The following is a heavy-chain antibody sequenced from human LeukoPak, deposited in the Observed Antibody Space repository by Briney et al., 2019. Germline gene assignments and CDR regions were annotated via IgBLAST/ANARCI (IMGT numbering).Heavy chain of an antibody. D-gene: IGHD6-13*01. Sequence: SETLSLTCTVSGGSISSYYWSWIRQPPGKGLEWIGYIYYSGSTNYNPSLKSRVTISVDTSKNQFSLKLSSVTAADTAVYYCARQAAAGSNWFDSWGQGTLVTVSS. J-gene: IGHJ5*01. V-gene: IGHV4-59*08. CDR1: GGSISSYY. CDR3: ARQAAAGSNWFDS. CDR2: IYYSGST.